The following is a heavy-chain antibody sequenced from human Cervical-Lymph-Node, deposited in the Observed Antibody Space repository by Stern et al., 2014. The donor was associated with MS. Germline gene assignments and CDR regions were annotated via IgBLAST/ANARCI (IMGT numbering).Heavy chain of an antibody. D-gene: IGHD6-13*01. Sequence: QVQLVQSGAELKKPGSSMKLSCQSSGGPFSSIDISWVRQAPGQGLEWLGGIMPLFGRTHYVQKVQGRVTIVADESTNTVNMEMSGLTSEDTAVYYCVRDQGGIAASWGQGTLVIVSS. CDR1: GGPFSSID. J-gene: IGHJ4*02. CDR3: VRDQGGIAAS. CDR2: IMPLFGRT. V-gene: IGHV1-69*01.